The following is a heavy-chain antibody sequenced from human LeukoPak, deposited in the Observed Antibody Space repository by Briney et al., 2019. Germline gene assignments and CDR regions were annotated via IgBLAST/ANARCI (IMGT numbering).Heavy chain of an antibody. D-gene: IGHD2-21*01. J-gene: IGHJ2*01. V-gene: IGHV3-30*18. CDR1: GFMFSDYG. CDR2: ISNDGSII. CDR3: AKDGPYCGGITCYFRYFDL. Sequence: GGSLRLSCAASGFMFSDYGMHWVRQAPGKGLEWVAVISNDGSIIYYADSVKGRFTISRDNSKNTLHLQLNSLRPDDTAVYYCAKDGPYCGGITCYFRYFDLWGRGTLVTVSS.